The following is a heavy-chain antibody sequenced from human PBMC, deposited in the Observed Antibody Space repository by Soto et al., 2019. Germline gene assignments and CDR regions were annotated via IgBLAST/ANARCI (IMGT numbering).Heavy chain of an antibody. V-gene: IGHV1-69*08. J-gene: IGHJ6*02. CDR3: ARDEGGYNFGSDYGLDA. CDR1: GDTFSSHT. CDR2: VIPTLDIL. D-gene: IGHD5-18*01. Sequence: QVQLVQSGAEVKRPGSSVKVSCKASGDTFSSHTIIAWVRQAPGQGLEWMGRVIPTLDILDYAQRCQDRVTLTATPSTTTAYLQLTSPTSEATAIYSCARDEGGYNFGSDYGLDAWGQGTTVTVSS.